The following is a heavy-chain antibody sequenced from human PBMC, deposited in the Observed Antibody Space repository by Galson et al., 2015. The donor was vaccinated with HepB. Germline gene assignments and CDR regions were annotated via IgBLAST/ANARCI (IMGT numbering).Heavy chain of an antibody. Sequence: SLRLSCAVSGFSFSDHYMEWVRHAPGKGLEWVANIKPDGREKIYVDSVRGRFSISRDNAKNSLYLQMNGLRAEDKAVYYCAREGQYFDAREKGYGLDVWGQGTTVTVSS. CDR2: IKPDGREK. V-gene: IGHV3-7*03. J-gene: IGHJ6*02. D-gene: IGHD2/OR15-2a*01. CDR1: GFSFSDHY. CDR3: AREGQYFDAREKGYGLDV.